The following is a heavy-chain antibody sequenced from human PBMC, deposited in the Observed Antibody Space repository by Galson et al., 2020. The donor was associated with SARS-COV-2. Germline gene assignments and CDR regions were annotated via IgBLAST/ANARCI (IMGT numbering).Heavy chain of an antibody. CDR1: GGSISTYS. J-gene: IGHJ6*02. Sequence: TLSLTCTVSGGSISTYSWSWIRQPPGKGLEWIGYIYYSGSTKYNPSLKSRVTISVDTSKNQFSLKLSSVTAADTAVYYCARLHSSSWDYDYYGMDVWGQGTTVTVSS. D-gene: IGHD6-13*01. CDR3: ARLHSSSWDYDYYGMDV. CDR2: IYYSGST. V-gene: IGHV4-59*01.